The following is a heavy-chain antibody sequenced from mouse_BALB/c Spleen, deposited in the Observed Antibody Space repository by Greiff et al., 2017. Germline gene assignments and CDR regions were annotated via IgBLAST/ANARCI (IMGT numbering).Heavy chain of an antibody. D-gene: IGHD3-1*01. CDR2: INSNGGST. Sequence: EVQLVESGGGLVQPGGSLKLSCAASGFTFSSYGMSWVRQTPDKRLELVATINSNGGSTYYPDSVKGRFTISRDNAKNTLYLQMSSLKSEDTAMYYCARDRGGYYAMDYWGQGTSVTVSS. CDR1: GFTFSSYG. CDR3: ARDRGGYYAMDY. V-gene: IGHV5-6-3*01. J-gene: IGHJ4*01.